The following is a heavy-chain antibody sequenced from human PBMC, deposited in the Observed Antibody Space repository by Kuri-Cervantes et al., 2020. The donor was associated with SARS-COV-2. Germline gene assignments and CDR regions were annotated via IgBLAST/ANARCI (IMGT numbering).Heavy chain of an antibody. D-gene: IGHD6-13*01. CDR3: SRNTGYSSSWSFDP. CDR2: IYTSGSN. Sequence: SCTVSGGSISSYNWSCLRQPAGKGLEWIGRIYTSGSNDYNPSLKSRVTMSVDTSKNQFSLKLSSVTAADTAVYYCSRNTGYSSSWSFDPWGQGTLVTDSS. CDR1: GGSISSYN. J-gene: IGHJ5*02. V-gene: IGHV4-4*07.